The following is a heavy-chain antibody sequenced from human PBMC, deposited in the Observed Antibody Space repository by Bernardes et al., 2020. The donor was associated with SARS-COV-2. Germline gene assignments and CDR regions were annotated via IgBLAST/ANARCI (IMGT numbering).Heavy chain of an antibody. V-gene: IGHV3-23*01. J-gene: IGHJ4*02. D-gene: IGHD3-3*01. CDR3: VGWIGEHFDF. CDR1: GFTFSTLG. CDR2: INANGVDT. Sequence: GGSLRLSCSASGFTFSTLGMSWVRQAPGKGLEWVSTINANGVDTHYGDSVKGRFTISRDNSKSTFWLQMSSLEVDDTAVYYCVGWIGEHFDFWGQGTLVTVSS.